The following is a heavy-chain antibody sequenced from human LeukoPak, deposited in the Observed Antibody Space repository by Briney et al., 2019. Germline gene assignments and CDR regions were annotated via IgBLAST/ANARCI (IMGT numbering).Heavy chain of an antibody. D-gene: IGHD1-26*01. Sequence: GGSLRLSCAASGFTFSSYGMNWVRQAPGKGLEWVSSISSSSSYIYYADSVKGRFTISRDNAKNSLYLQMNSLRAEDTAVYYCARDLAGGAPDYWGQGTLVTVSS. V-gene: IGHV3-21*01. CDR1: GFTFSSYG. J-gene: IGHJ4*02. CDR2: ISSSSSYI. CDR3: ARDLAGGAPDY.